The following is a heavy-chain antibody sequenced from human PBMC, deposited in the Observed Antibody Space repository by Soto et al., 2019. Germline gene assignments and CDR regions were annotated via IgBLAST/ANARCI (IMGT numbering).Heavy chain of an antibody. Sequence: SVKVACKAGRGTFSIYAISWVAQAPLQLLDWIGGIIPIFGTANYAQKFQGRGTITADKSTSTAYTEMSRLRSEDTAVYYCAASYYILPGYYYWGQGTLVTVSS. CDR3: AASYYILPGYYY. V-gene: IGHV1-69*06. D-gene: IGHD3-9*01. J-gene: IGHJ4*02. CDR1: RGTFSIYA. CDR2: IIPIFGTA.